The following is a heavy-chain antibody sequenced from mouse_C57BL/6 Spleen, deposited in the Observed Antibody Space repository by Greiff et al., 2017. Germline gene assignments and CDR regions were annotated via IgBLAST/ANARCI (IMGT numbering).Heavy chain of an antibody. D-gene: IGHD2-3*01. J-gene: IGHJ2*01. CDR2: IDPENGAT. CDR1: GFNIKDDY. V-gene: IGHV14-4*01. CDR3: TTWDGRYPSY. Sequence: VQLQQSGAELVRPGASVKLSCTASGFNIKDDYMHWVKQRPEQGLEWIGWIDPENGATEYASKFQGKATITADTSSNTAYLQLSSLTSEDTAVYYCTTWDGRYPSYWGTGTTLTVSS.